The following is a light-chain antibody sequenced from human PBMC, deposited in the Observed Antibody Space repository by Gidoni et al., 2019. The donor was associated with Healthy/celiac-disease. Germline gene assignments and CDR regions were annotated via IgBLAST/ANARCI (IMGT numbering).Light chain of an antibody. CDR2: WAS. CDR1: QSVLYSSNNKNY. J-gene: IGKJ3*01. CDR3: QQYYSTPPT. V-gene: IGKV4-1*01. Sequence: DIVMTQSPDSLAVSLGERATINCKSSQSVLYSSNNKNYLAWYQQKPGLPPKLLLYWASTRESGVPDRFSGSGSGTDFTLTISSLQAEDVAVYYCQQYYSTPPTFXPXTKVDIK.